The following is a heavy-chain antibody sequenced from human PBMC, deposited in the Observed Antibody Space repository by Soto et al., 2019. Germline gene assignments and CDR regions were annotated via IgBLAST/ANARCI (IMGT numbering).Heavy chain of an antibody. Sequence: PGGSLRLSCAASGFTFSSYSMNWVRQAPGKGLEWVSSISSSSSYIYYADSVKGRFTISRDNAKNSLYLQMNSLRAEDTAVYYFARDPLYCSGGSCYSDLPVDIWGQGTMVTVS. CDR1: GFTFSSYS. V-gene: IGHV3-21*01. J-gene: IGHJ3*02. D-gene: IGHD2-15*01. CDR2: ISSSSSYI. CDR3: ARDPLYCSGGSCYSDLPVDI.